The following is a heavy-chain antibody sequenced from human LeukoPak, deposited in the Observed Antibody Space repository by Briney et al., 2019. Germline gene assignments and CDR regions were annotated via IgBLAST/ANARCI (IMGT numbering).Heavy chain of an antibody. CDR2: ISGSGGST. D-gene: IGHD2/OR15-2a*01. CDR1: GFTFDNYV. J-gene: IGHJ6*02. Sequence: PGGSLRLSCAASGFTFDNYVMAWFRQAPGKGLEWVSAISGSGGSTYYADSVKGRFTIPRDNSKNTLYLQMNSLRAENTAVYYCAKDYRSGRATFLSRRVVPDGMDVWGQGTTVTVSS. V-gene: IGHV3-23*01. CDR3: AKDYRSGRATFLSRRVVPDGMDV.